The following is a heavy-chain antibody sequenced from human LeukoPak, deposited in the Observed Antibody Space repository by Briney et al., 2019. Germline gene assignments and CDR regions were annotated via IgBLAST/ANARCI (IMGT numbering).Heavy chain of an antibody. CDR2: IYSGGST. V-gene: IGHV3-53*01. Sequence: GGSLRLSCAASGFTVTSNYMSWVRQAPGKGLEWVSVIYSGGSTYYADSVKGRFTISRDNSKNTLYLQMNSLRAEDTAVYYCARGTRYYYDSSGYYPYYWGQGTLVTVSS. D-gene: IGHD3-22*01. J-gene: IGHJ4*02. CDR3: ARGTRYYYDSSGYYPYY. CDR1: GFTVTSNY.